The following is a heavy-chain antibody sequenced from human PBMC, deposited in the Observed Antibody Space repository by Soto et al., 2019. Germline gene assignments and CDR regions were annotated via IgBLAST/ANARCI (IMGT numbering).Heavy chain of an antibody. CDR3: ARAGTSIRGVSAFDI. J-gene: IGHJ3*02. V-gene: IGHV3-30-3*01. CDR1: GFTFSSNA. Sequence: GALRLSCAASGFTFSSNAMHWVRQAPGKGLEWVAVISYDGSNKYYADSVKGRFTISRDNSKNTLYLQMNSLRAEDTAVYYCARAGTSIRGVSAFDIWGQGTMVTVSS. D-gene: IGHD3-10*01. CDR2: ISYDGSNK.